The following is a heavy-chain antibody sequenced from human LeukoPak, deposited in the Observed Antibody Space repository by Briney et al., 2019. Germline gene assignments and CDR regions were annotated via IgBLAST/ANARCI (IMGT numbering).Heavy chain of an antibody. V-gene: IGHV3-15*01. Sequence: GGSLRLSCAASGFTFSNAWMSWVRQAPGKGLEWVGRIKSKTDGETTDCAAPVKGRFTISRDDSKNTLYLQMNSLKTEDTAVYYCTTEVVAAHFDYWGQGTLVTVSS. CDR3: TTEVVAAHFDY. CDR2: IKSKTDGETT. D-gene: IGHD2-15*01. CDR1: GFTFSNAW. J-gene: IGHJ4*02.